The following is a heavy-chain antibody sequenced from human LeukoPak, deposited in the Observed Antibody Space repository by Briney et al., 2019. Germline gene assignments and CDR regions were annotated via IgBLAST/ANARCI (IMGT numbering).Heavy chain of an antibody. V-gene: IGHV2-5*02. Sequence: SGPTLVKPTQTLTLTCTLSASSLRTTGVDVGCVRQPPAKPLEWLTLIYWDDNKLYSLSLRSRVTITKDTSKNQVVLTMTNIAPVDTATYYCAHYGDYRFLYYFDHWGQGALVTVSS. D-gene: IGHD4-17*01. CDR2: IYWDDNK. CDR3: AHYGDYRFLYYFDH. CDR1: ASSLRTTGVD. J-gene: IGHJ4*02.